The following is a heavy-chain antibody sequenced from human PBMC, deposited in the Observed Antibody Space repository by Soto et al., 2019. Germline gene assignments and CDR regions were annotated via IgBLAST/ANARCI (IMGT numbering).Heavy chain of an antibody. CDR3: AKNGRSSTSPKFV. CDR2: ISGSGGST. CDR1: GFTFSSQA. Sequence: GGSLRLSCAASGFTFSSQAMSWVRQAPGKGLEWVSGISGSGGSTYYADSVKGRFTISRDNSKNTLYLQMNSLRAEDTAVYYCAKNGRSSTSPKFVWGQGTLVTVSS. D-gene: IGHD2-2*01. V-gene: IGHV3-23*01. J-gene: IGHJ4*02.